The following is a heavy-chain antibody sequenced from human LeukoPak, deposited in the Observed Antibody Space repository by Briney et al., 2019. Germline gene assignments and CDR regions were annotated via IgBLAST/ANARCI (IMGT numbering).Heavy chain of an antibody. CDR3: ATGYYYDSSGYYSTDYYFDY. D-gene: IGHD3-22*01. Sequence: GGSLRLSCAASGFTFSSYGMHWVRQAPGKGPEWVAVIWYDGSNKYYADSVKGRFTISRDNSKNTLYLQMNSLRAEDTAVYYCATGYYYDSSGYYSTDYYFDYWGQGTLVTVSS. V-gene: IGHV3-33*01. CDR1: GFTFSSYG. CDR2: IWYDGSNK. J-gene: IGHJ4*02.